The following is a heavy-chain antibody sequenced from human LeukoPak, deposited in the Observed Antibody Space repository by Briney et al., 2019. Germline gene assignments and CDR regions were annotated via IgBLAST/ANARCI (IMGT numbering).Heavy chain of an antibody. Sequence: GASVTVSCKASGYTFTGYYMHWVRQAPGQGLEWMGWINPNSGGTNYAQKFQGRVTMTRDTSISTAYMELSRLRPDDTAVYYCARSPIFSSSRPVDWGQGTLVTVSS. CDR2: INPNSGGT. D-gene: IGHD6-6*01. CDR1: GYTFTGYY. V-gene: IGHV1-2*02. J-gene: IGHJ4*02. CDR3: ARSPIFSSSRPVD.